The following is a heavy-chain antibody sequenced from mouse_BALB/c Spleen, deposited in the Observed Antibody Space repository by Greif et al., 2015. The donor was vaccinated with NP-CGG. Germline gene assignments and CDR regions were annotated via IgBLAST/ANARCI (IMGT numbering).Heavy chain of an antibody. CDR2: ISSGGSYT. J-gene: IGHJ4*01. CDR3: ARHRAIRGHYYGSSYGAMDY. CDR1: GFTFSSYG. Sequence: DVKLVEPGGDLVKPGGSLKLSCAASGFTFSSYGMSWVRQTPDKRLEWVATISSGGSYTYYPDSVKGRFTISRDNAKNTRYLQMSSLKSEDTAMYYCARHRAIRGHYYGSSYGAMDYWGQGTSVTVSS. V-gene: IGHV5-6*02. D-gene: IGHD1-1*01.